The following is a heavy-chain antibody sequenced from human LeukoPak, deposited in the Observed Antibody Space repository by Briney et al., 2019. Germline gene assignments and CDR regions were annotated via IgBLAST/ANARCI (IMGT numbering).Heavy chain of an antibody. V-gene: IGHV1-69*13. CDR3: ARDAWGYYDSRYYFDY. CDR2: IIPIFGTA. Sequence: SVKVSCKASGGTFSSYAISWVRQAPGQGLEWMGGIIPIFGTANYAQKFQGRVTITADESTSTAYMELSSLRSEDTAVYYCARDAWGYYDSRYYFDYWGQGTLVTVSS. D-gene: IGHD3-22*01. CDR1: GGTFSSYA. J-gene: IGHJ4*02.